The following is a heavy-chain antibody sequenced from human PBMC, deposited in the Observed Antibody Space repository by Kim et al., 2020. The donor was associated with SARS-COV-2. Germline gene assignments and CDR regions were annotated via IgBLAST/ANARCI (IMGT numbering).Heavy chain of an antibody. D-gene: IGHD2-15*01. CDR2: IIPILGIA. CDR1: GGTFSSYA. Sequence: SVKVSCKASGGTFSSYAISWVRQAPGQWLEWMGQIIPILGIANYAQKFQGRVTITADKSTSTAYMELSSLRSEDTAVYYCARVGGGQFDYWGQGTLVTV. J-gene: IGHJ4*02. CDR3: ARVGGGQFDY. V-gene: IGHV1-69*10.